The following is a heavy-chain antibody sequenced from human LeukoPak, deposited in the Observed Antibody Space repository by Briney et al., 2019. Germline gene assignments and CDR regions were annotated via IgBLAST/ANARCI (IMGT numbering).Heavy chain of an antibody. J-gene: IGHJ6*02. CDR3: TRVRVSSYYGMDI. CDR1: GFTFSTSW. CDR2: IKEDGSEK. Sequence: GGSLRLSCAASGFTFSTSWMSWVRQAPGKGLEWVANIKEDGSEKYYVDSVKGRFTISRDNAKNSLYLQMNSLRVEDTAVYYCTRVRVSSYYGMDIWGQGTTVTVSS. D-gene: IGHD2/OR15-2a*01. V-gene: IGHV3-7*05.